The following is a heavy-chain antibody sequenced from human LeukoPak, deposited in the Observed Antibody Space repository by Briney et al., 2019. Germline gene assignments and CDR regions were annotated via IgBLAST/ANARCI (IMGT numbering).Heavy chain of an antibody. V-gene: IGHV3-53*01. J-gene: IGHJ4*02. CDR1: GFTVSSNF. CDR2: IYSGGST. Sequence: PGGSLRLSCAASGFTVSSNFMSWVRQAPGKGLEWVSVIYSGGSTYYAESVKGRFTISRDNSKNTVYLQMNSLTAGDSALYYCRAQRSGFPHVDHWGQGTHVTVSS. CDR3: RAQRSGFPHVDH. D-gene: IGHD3-3*01.